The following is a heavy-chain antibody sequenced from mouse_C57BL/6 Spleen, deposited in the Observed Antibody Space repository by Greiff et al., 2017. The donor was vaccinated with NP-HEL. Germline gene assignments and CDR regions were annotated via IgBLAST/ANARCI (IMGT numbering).Heavy chain of an antibody. D-gene: IGHD4-1*01. CDR2: IGPGSGST. V-gene: IGHV1-77*01. CDR3: AIPKTSNWYYFDY. Sequence: VQLQQSGAELVKPGASVKISCKASGYTFTDYYINWVKQRPGQGLEWIGKIGPGSGSTYYNEKFKGKATLTADKSSSTAYMQLSSLTSEDSAVYFCAIPKTSNWYYFDYWGQGTTLTVSS. CDR1: GYTFTDYY. J-gene: IGHJ2*01.